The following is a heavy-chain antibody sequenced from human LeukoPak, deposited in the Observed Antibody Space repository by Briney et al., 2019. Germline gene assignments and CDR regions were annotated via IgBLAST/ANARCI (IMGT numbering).Heavy chain of an antibody. J-gene: IGHJ4*02. D-gene: IGHD3-10*01. CDR3: ARALAMVRGVIISFDY. Sequence: SQTLSLTCTVSGGSISSGGYYWSWIRQPSGKGLEWIGYISHSGSTYYNPSLKSRVTISVDRSKNQFSLKVTSVTAADTAVYYCARALAMVRGVIISFDYWGQGTLVTVSS. V-gene: IGHV4-30-2*01. CDR2: ISHSGST. CDR1: GGSISSGGYY.